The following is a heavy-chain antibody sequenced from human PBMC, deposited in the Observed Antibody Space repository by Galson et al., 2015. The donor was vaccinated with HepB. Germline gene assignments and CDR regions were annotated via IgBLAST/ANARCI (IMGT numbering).Heavy chain of an antibody. CDR1: GFTFSNAW. CDR2: IKSKTDGGTT. V-gene: IGHV3-15*01. J-gene: IGHJ4*02. D-gene: IGHD3-16*01. Sequence: SLRLSCAASGFTFSNAWMSWVRQAPGKGLEWVGRIKSKTDGGTTDYAAPVKGRFTISRDDSKNTLYLQMNSLKTEDTAVYYCTTDFGELRLGELFRWGQGTLVTVSS. CDR3: TTDFGELRLGELFR.